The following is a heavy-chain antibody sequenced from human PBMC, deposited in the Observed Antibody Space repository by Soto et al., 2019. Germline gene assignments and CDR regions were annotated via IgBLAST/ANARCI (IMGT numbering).Heavy chain of an antibody. CDR1: GFTFSSYS. V-gene: IGHV3-48*02. J-gene: IGHJ4*02. CDR3: ARGRYSSGSRDFDY. Sequence: GGSLRLSCAASGFTFSSYSMNWVRQAPGKGLEWVSYISSSSSTIYYADSVKGRFTISRDNAKNSLYLQMNSLRDEDTAVYYCARGRYSSGSRDFDYWGQGTLVTVSS. CDR2: ISSSSSTI. D-gene: IGHD6-19*01.